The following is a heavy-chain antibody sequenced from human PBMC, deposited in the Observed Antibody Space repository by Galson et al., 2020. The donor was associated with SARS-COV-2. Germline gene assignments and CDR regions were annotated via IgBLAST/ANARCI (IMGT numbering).Heavy chain of an antibody. D-gene: IGHD4-4*01. CDR3: ARAVMTTVTTIDFYYYYYMDV. J-gene: IGHJ6*03. CDR1: GFTSRSYD. Sequence: GASLKISCAASGFTSRSYDMHWVRQATGKGLEWVSAIGTAGDTYYPGSVQGRFTISRENAKNSLYLQMNSLRAGDTAVYYCARAVMTTVTTIDFYYYYYMDVWGKGTTVTVSS. CDR2: IGTAGDT. V-gene: IGHV3-13*01.